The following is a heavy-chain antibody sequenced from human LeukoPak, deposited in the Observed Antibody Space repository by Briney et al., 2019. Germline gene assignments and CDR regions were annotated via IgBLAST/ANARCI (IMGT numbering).Heavy chain of an antibody. CDR2: INWNGGST. CDR3: ARGGRAVAGVRFYYNGMDV. D-gene: IGHD6-19*01. CDR1: GFKFDDYG. V-gene: IGHV3-20*04. J-gene: IGHJ6*02. Sequence: PGGSLRLSCAASGFKFDDYGMSWVRQAPGKGLEWVSSINWNGGSTGYADSVKGRFTISRDNAKKSLYLQMNSLRDEDTVLYYCARGGRAVAGVRFYYNGMDVWGQGTTVTVSS.